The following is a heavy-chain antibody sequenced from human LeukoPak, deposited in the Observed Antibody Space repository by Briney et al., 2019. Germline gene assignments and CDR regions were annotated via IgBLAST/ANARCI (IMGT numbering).Heavy chain of an antibody. J-gene: IGHJ4*02. CDR3: ARAYYGSGSNHLDY. D-gene: IGHD3-10*01. Sequence: PGGPLRLSCAASGFTFSSYGMHWVRQAPGKGLEWVAVIWYDGSNKYYADSVKGRFTISRDNSKNTLYLQMNSLRAEDTAVYYCARAYYGSGSNHLDYWGQGTLVTVSS. V-gene: IGHV3-33*01. CDR1: GFTFSSYG. CDR2: IWYDGSNK.